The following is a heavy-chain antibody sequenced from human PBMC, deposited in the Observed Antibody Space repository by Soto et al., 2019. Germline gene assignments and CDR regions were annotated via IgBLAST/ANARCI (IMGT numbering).Heavy chain of an antibody. CDR2: ISAYNGNT. CDR1: GYTFTSYG. V-gene: IGHV1-18*01. CDR3: ARDSDSSGYFDAFDI. D-gene: IGHD3-22*01. J-gene: IGHJ3*02. Sequence: ASVKVSGKASGYTFTSYGISWVRQAPGQGLEWMGWISAYNGNTNYAQKLQGRVTMTTDTSTSTAYMELRSLRSDDTAVYYCARDSDSSGYFDAFDIWGQGTMVTVSS.